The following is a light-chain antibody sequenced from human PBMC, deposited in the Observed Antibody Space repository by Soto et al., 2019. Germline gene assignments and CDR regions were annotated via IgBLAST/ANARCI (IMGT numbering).Light chain of an antibody. CDR2: WAS. J-gene: IGKJ1*01. V-gene: IGKV4-1*01. CDR3: QQYYSPCT. Sequence: DIVMTQAPDSLAVSLGERATINCKSSQSVLYNSNNKNYFAWYQQKPGQPPKLLIYWASTRESGVPDRLSGCGSGTDFALTISSLQAEDVEVDDCQQYYSPCTVGEGTKLEIK. CDR1: QSVLYNSNNKNY.